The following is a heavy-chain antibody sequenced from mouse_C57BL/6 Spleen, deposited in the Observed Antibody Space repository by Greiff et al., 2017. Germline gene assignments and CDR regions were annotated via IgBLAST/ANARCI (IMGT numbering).Heavy chain of an antibody. CDR3: TRSDYYGSSPYFDY. CDR1: GYTFTDYE. Sequence: VQLQPSGAELVRPGASVTLSCKASGYTFTDYEMHWVKQTPVHGLEWIGAIDPETGGTAYNQKFKGKAILTADKSSSTAYMELRSLTSEDSAVYYCTRSDYYGSSPYFDYWGQGTTLTVSS. D-gene: IGHD1-1*01. J-gene: IGHJ2*01. CDR2: IDPETGGT. V-gene: IGHV1-15*01.